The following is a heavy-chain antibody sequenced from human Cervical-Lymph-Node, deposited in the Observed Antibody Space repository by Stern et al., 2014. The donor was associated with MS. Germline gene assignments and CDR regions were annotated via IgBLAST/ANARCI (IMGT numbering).Heavy chain of an antibody. CDR2: ISYDGSNK. Sequence: MQLVESGGGVVQPGRSLRLSCAASGFTFSSYGMHWVRQAPGKGLEWVAVISYDGSNKYYADSVKGRFTISRDNSKNPLYLQMNSLRAEDTAVYYCAKRGFEGWGQGTLVTVSS. CDR3: AKRGFEG. J-gene: IGHJ4*02. V-gene: IGHV3-30*18. CDR1: GFTFSSYG. D-gene: IGHD2-15*01.